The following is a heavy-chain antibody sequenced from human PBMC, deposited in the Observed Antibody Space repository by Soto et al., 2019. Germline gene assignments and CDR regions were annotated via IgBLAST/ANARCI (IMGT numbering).Heavy chain of an antibody. CDR3: ARFSVSGSYYYFDY. V-gene: IGHV5-51*01. CDR2: IYPGDSDT. Sequence: PGESLKISCKVSGYSFSSYWIGWVRQMPGKGLEWMGIIYPGDSDTTYSPSFQGQVTISADKSISTAYLQWSSLKASDTAMFYCARFSVSGSYYYFDYWGQGTLVTVSS. J-gene: IGHJ4*02. D-gene: IGHD1-26*01. CDR1: GYSFSSYW.